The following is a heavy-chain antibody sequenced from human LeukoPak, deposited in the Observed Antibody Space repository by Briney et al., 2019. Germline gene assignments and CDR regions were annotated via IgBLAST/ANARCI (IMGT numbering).Heavy chain of an antibody. CDR1: GYTFTSYY. D-gene: IGHD6-13*01. J-gene: IGHJ6*03. V-gene: IGHV1-8*02. CDR2: MNPNSGNT. CDR3: ARVREYIAAGGHYYYYYMDV. Sequence: ASVKVSCKASGYTFTSYYMHWVRQATGQGLEWMGWMNPNSGNTGYAQKFQGRVTMTRNTSISTAYMELSSLRSEDTAVYYCARVREYIAAGGHYYYYYMDVWGKGTTVTISS.